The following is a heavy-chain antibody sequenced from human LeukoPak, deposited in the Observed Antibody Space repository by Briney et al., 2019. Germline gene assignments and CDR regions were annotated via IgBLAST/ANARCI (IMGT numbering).Heavy chain of an antibody. V-gene: IGHV1-2*02. J-gene: IGHJ4*02. Sequence: ASVKVSCKASGYTFTGYYMHWVRQAPGQGLEWMGWINPNSGGTNYAQKFQGGVTMTRDTSISTAYMELSRLRSDDTAVYYCARVRTMVRGAPPPNPDYWGQGTLVTVSS. CDR3: ARVRTMVRGAPPPNPDY. D-gene: IGHD3-10*01. CDR2: INPNSGGT. CDR1: GYTFTGYY.